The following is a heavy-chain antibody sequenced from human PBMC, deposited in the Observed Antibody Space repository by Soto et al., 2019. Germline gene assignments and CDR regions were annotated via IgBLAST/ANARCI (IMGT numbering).Heavy chain of an antibody. D-gene: IGHD6-19*01. V-gene: IGHV4-34*01. Sequence: PSETLSLTCAVYGGSFSGYYWSWIRQPPGKGLEWIGEINHSGNTNYNPSLKSRVTISVDTSKNQFSLKLSSVTAADTAVYYCARRLVHIDYWGQGTLVTVSS. J-gene: IGHJ4*02. CDR2: INHSGNT. CDR3: ARRLVHIDY. CDR1: GGSFSGYY.